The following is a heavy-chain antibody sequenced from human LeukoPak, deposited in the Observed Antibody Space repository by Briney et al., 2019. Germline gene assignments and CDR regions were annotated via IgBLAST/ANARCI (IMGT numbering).Heavy chain of an antibody. CDR3: ARAGRWDTSIDY. J-gene: IGHJ4*02. Sequence: GGSLRLSCAASGIIFSNYWMHWVRQAPGKGLVWVSRINRDGSSTSYADSVKGRFTISRDNAKNTLYLQMNSLRAEDTAVYYCARAGRWDTSIDYWGQGTLVTVSS. CDR2: INRDGSST. V-gene: IGHV3-74*01. CDR1: GIIFSNYW. D-gene: IGHD3-10*01.